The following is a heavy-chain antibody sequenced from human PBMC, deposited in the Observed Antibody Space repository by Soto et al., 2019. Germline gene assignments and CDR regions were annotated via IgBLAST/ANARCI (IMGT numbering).Heavy chain of an antibody. Sequence: GASVKVSCKASGYTFTSYGISWVRQAPGQGLEWMGWISAYNGNTNYAQKLQGRVTMTTDTSTSTAYMELRSLRSDDTAVYYCARDPRYGIAAAAQGSYYYYGMDVWGQGTTVTVSS. V-gene: IGHV1-18*01. D-gene: IGHD6-13*01. CDR1: GYTFTSYG. CDR2: ISAYNGNT. J-gene: IGHJ6*02. CDR3: ARDPRYGIAAAAQGSYYYYGMDV.